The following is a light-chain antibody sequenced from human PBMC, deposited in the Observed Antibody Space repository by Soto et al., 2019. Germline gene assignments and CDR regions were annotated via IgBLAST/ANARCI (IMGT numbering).Light chain of an antibody. Sequence: EIVLTQSPGTLSFSPGERATLSCRARQSVSSSYLAWYQQKPGQAPRLLIYGASSRATGIPDRFSGSGSGTDFTLTISSLQSEDFAVYYCQQYHNWPPITFGQGTRLEIK. CDR3: QQYHNWPPIT. V-gene: IGKV3-20*01. CDR2: GAS. CDR1: QSVSSSY. J-gene: IGKJ5*01.